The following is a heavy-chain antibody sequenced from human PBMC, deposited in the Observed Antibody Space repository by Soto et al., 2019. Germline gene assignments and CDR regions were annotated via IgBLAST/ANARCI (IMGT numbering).Heavy chain of an antibody. J-gene: IGHJ4*01. Sequence: EASVKVSCKASGYTFTSYGISWVRQAPGQGLEWMGWISAYNGNTNYAQKLQGRVTMTTDTSTSTAYMVLRSLRSDDTAVYYCARDDSSGWYNYWGHGTRVTVAS. V-gene: IGHV1-18*01. CDR1: GYTFTSYG. CDR2: ISAYNGNT. D-gene: IGHD6-19*01. CDR3: ARDDSSGWYNY.